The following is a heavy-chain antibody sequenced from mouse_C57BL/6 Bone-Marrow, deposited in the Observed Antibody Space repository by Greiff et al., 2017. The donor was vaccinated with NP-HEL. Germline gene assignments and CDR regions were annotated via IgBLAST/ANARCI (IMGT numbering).Heavy chain of an antibody. Sequence: VKLLQSGADLVRPGGSVTLSCKASGFTFTDYEMHWVQQTPVHGLEWLGYIDPETGGTAYNQKFKGKAILTANKSSSTAYMELRSLTSEDSSVYYCTRYGYDVPSWFAYWGQGTLVTVSA. V-gene: IGHV1-15*01. J-gene: IGHJ3*01. CDR1: GFTFTDYE. CDR3: TRYGYDVPSWFAY. D-gene: IGHD2-2*01. CDR2: IDPETGGT.